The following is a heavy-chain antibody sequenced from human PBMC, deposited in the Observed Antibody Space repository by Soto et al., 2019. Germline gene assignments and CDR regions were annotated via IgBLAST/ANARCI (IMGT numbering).Heavy chain of an antibody. CDR3: AKDRSLGEFSVAYYFGMDV. J-gene: IGHJ6*02. CDR2: IKEDGSEK. D-gene: IGHD3-16*01. V-gene: IGHV3-7*03. CDR1: GFTFSSSW. Sequence: PGGSLRLSCAASGFTFSSSWMSWVRQAPGKGLEWVANIKEDGSEKYYVDSVKGRFTISRDNAKSSLYVQMSGLRGEDTAIYYCAKDRSLGEFSVAYYFGMDVWGQGTTVTVSS.